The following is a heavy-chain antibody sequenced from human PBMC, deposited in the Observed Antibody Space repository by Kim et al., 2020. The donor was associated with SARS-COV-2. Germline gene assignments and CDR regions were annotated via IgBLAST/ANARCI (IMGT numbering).Heavy chain of an antibody. Sequence: NADSWKRRFAISKDNCKTTVYLQMNSRRGEDTAVYYCARANRDYGMDVWAQGTTVTVSS. CDR3: ARANRDYGMDV. D-gene: IGHD7-27*01. J-gene: IGHJ6*02. V-gene: IGHV3-33*01.